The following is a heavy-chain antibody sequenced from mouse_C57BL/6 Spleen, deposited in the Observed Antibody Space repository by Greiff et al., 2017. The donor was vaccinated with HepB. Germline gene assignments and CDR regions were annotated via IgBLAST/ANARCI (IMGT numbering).Heavy chain of an antibody. CDR3: ARGVSLAY. CDR2: ISYDGSN. CDR1: GYSITSGYY. Sequence: EVQLVESGPGLVKPSQSLSLTCSVTGYSITSGYYWNWIRQFPGNKLEWMGYISYDGSNNYNPSLKNRISITRDTSKNQFFLKLNSVTTEDTATYYCARGVSLAYWGQGTLVTVSA. J-gene: IGHJ3*01. V-gene: IGHV3-6*01.